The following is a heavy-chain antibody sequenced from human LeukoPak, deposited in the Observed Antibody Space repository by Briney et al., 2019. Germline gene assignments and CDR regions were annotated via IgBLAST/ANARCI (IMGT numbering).Heavy chain of an antibody. CDR2: IYTGGST. J-gene: IGHJ6*03. CDR1: GGSISSYY. D-gene: IGHD6-13*01. Sequence: SETLSLTCSVSGGSISSYYWSWIRQPAGKGLEWIGRIYTGGSTNYNPSLKSRVTMSVDTSKNQFSLKLSSVTAADTAVYYCARDRVGPQLVGRKYYYYYMDVWGKGTTVTISS. V-gene: IGHV4-4*07. CDR3: ARDRVGPQLVGRKYYYYYMDV.